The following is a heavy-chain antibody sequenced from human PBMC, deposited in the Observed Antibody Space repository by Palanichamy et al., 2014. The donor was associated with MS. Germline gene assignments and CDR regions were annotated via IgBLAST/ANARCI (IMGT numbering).Heavy chain of an antibody. CDR1: TYSFTGYY. D-gene: IGHD3-22*01. Sequence: QVQLVQSGAEVKKPGASVKVSCKASTYSFTGYYVHWVRQAPGQGLEWMGWINPNSGDTSYAQKFQGRVTMTREKSINTAYMDLKRLRYDDTAVYYCAIGLWLLMPFDFWGQGTLVTVSS. CDR2: INPNSGDT. CDR3: AIGLWLLMPFDF. V-gene: IGHV1-2*02. J-gene: IGHJ4*02.